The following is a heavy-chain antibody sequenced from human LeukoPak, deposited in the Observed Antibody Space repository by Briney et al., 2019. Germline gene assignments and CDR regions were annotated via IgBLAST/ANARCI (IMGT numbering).Heavy chain of an antibody. CDR1: GYTFTSYD. J-gene: IGHJ5*02. CDR3: TRGPSYHSKWVGGMWFDP. D-gene: IGHD3-10*01. Sequence: ASVKVSCKASGYTFTSYDIHWVRQASGHGLEWMGWMNPKSAHTGLAQRFQGRVTLTRNTSISTAYMELSSLTSEDTAMYYCTRGPSYHSKWVGGMWFDPWGQGTLVTVSS. V-gene: IGHV1-8*01. CDR2: MNPKSAHT.